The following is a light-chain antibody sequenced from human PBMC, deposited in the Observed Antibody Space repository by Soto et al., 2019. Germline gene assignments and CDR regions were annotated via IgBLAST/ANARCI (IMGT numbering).Light chain of an antibody. J-gene: IGKJ4*01. V-gene: IGKV1-39*01. CDR1: QSISTY. Sequence: DIQMTQSPSSLSASIGDRITITCRASQSISTYLNWYQQKPGKAPSLLIYGVSTLQSGGPSRFSGSGSATDFTLTISSLQPEDFAPYYCQQTFITPPLTFGGGTKVEIK. CDR2: GVS. CDR3: QQTFITPPLT.